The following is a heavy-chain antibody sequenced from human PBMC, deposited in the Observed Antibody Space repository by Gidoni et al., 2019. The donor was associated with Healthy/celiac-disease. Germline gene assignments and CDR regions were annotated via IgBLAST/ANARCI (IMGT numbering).Heavy chain of an antibody. D-gene: IGHD3-10*01. Sequence: QVHLVQSGAEVKKPGASVKVSCKAYGYTFTGYYTHWVRQAPGQGLEWRGWINPNSGGTNYAQKFQGRVTMTRDTSISTAYMELSRLRSDDTAVYYCARSRAGSTHGMDVWGQGTTVTVSS. CDR1: GYTFTGYY. CDR2: INPNSGGT. J-gene: IGHJ6*02. CDR3: ARSRAGSTHGMDV. V-gene: IGHV1-2*02.